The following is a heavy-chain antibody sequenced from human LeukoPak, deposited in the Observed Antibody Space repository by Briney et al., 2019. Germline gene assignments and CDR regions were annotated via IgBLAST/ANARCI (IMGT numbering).Heavy chain of an antibody. CDR2: IYKTGST. Sequence: SQTLSLTCTVSGDSITSGGYYWSWIRQRPGKGLEWIGYIYKTGSTYYNPSLKSRVTMSVDTSRNQFSLKLNSVTAADTAVYYCARDVLRWGQGTLVTVSS. J-gene: IGHJ4*02. CDR1: GDSITSGGYY. V-gene: IGHV4-31*03. CDR3: ARDVLR.